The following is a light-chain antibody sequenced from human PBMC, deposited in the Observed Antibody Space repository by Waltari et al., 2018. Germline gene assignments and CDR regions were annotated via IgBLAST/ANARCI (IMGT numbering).Light chain of an antibody. CDR2: DAS. Sequence: EIVLTQSPATLSLSPGESATLSCRASQGVGRHLAWYQQKPGQTPRLLIYDASSRATGIPARFSGSGSGTDFTLTINSLEPEDFAVYYCQHRSNWPPFTFGPGTKVDIK. CDR3: QHRSNWPPFT. CDR1: QGVGRH. J-gene: IGKJ3*01. V-gene: IGKV3-11*01.